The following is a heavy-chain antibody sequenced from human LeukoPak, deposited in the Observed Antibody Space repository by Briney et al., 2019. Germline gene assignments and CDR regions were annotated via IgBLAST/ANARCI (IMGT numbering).Heavy chain of an antibody. CDR1: GGSISSYY. D-gene: IGHD3-3*01. CDR2: IYYSEST. Sequence: PSETLSLTCTVSGGSISSYYWSWIRQPPGKGLEWIGYIYYSESTNYNPSLKSRVTISVDTSKNQFSLKLSSVTAADTAVYYCARDLDFWSGYFAMDDWGKGTTVTVSS. V-gene: IGHV4-59*12. CDR3: ARDLDFWSGYFAMDD. J-gene: IGHJ6*03.